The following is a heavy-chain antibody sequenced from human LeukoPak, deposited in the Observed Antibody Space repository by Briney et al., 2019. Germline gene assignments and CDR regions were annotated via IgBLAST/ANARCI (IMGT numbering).Heavy chain of an antibody. J-gene: IGHJ4*02. CDR1: GFTFSSYA. CDR2: ISGSGGST. V-gene: IGHV3-23*01. CDR3: VKRSSSGYHYDY. D-gene: IGHD3-22*01. Sequence: GGSLRLSRAASGFTFSSYAMSWVRQAPGKGLEWVSAISGSGGSTYYADSVKGRFTISRDNSKNTLYLQMNSLRAEDTAVYYCVKRSSSGYHYDYWGQGTLVTVSS.